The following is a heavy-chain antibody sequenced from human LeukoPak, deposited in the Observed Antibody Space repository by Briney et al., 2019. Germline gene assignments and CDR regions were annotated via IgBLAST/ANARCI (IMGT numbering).Heavy chain of an antibody. Sequence: GESLKISFKGSGYRFPNYWIGWVRPMPGKGLEWMGIIYPGDSHTRYSPSFQDQVTISVDKSISTAYLQWSSLKASDTAMYYCARGPYAYTSSATLGSYNWFDPWGQGSLVTVSS. J-gene: IGHJ5*02. CDR1: GYRFPNYW. D-gene: IGHD2-2*02. V-gene: IGHV5-51*01. CDR2: IYPGDSHT. CDR3: ARGPYAYTSSATLGSYNWFDP.